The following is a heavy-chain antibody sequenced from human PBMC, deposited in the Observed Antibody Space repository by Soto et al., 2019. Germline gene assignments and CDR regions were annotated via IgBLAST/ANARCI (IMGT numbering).Heavy chain of an antibody. CDR3: ASGGSGYYYEHYYYGMDV. Sequence: ASVKVSCKAAGYTFISYYMHWVRQAPGQGLEWMGIINPSSGNTNYAQKFQGRVTMTRDTSTSTAYMELRSLRSDDTAVYYCASGGSGYYYEHYYYGMDVWGQGTTVTVSS. CDR2: INPSSGNT. J-gene: IGHJ6*02. V-gene: IGHV1-46*01. D-gene: IGHD3-22*01. CDR1: GYTFISYY.